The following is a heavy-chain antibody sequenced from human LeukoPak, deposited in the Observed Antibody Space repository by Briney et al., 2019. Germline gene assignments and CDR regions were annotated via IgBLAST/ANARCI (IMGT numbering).Heavy chain of an antibody. J-gene: IGHJ3*02. Sequence: GGSLRLSCAASGIIISEFGMSWVRQAPGKGLEWVATVLGSGVPTYYAESVQGRFTISRDNSKNTLYLQMSSLRAEDTAKYYCAKDPNGDYIGTFDIWGQGTMVTVSS. V-gene: IGHV3-23*01. D-gene: IGHD4-17*01. CDR2: VLGSGVPT. CDR3: AKDPNGDYIGTFDI. CDR1: GIIISEFG.